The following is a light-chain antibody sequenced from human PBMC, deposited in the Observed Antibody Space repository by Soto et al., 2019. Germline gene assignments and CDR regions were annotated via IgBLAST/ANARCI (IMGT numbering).Light chain of an antibody. CDR2: GAS. CDR1: QSLVYSDGNAY. CDR3: MQGTHWPPT. V-gene: IGKV2-30*01. Sequence: VVMTQSPLSLPVTLGQPASISCRSSQSLVYSDGNAYLNWFQQRPGQSPRRLIYGASNRDSGVPDRLSGSGSGTDFALHISRVEAEDVAVYYCMQGTHWPPTFGRGTRVEIK. J-gene: IGKJ1*01.